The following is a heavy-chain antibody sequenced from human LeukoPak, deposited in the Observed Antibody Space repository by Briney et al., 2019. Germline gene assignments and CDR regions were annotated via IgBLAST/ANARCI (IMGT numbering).Heavy chain of an antibody. Sequence: ASVKLSCNASGYTFTGYYMHWVRQAPGQGLGWMGWINPNSGGTNYAQKFQGRVTMTRDTSISTAYMELSRLRSDDTAVYYCARGDYYYYYGMDVWGQGTTVTVSS. CDR1: GYTFTGYY. CDR3: ARGDYYYYYGMDV. V-gene: IGHV1-2*02. CDR2: INPNSGGT. J-gene: IGHJ6*02.